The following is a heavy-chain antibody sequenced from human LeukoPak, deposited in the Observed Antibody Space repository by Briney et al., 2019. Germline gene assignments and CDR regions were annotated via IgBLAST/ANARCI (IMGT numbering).Heavy chain of an antibody. J-gene: IGHJ4*02. V-gene: IGHV1-46*01. Sequence: ASVKVSCKASGYTFTSYYMHWVRQAPGQGLEWMGIINPSGGSTSYAQKFQGRVTMTRDMSTSTVYMELSSLRSEDTAVYYCATETPTDDSGTIAAAAEYWGQGTLVTVSS. CDR1: GYTFTSYY. D-gene: IGHD6-13*01. CDR3: ATETPTDDSGTIAAAAEY. CDR2: INPSGGST.